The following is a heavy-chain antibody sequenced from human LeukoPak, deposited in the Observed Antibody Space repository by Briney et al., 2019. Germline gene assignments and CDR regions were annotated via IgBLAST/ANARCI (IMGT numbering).Heavy chain of an antibody. V-gene: IGHV3-7*01. CDR3: ARGAYYGSGSYEFFDY. CDR2: IKQDGSEK. CDR1: GFTFSSYW. Sequence: GGSLRLSCAASGFTFSSYWMSWVRQAPGKGLEWVANIKQDGSEKYYVDSVKGRFTISRDNAKNSLYLHMNSLRAEDTAVYYCARGAYYGSGSYEFFDYWGQGTLVTVSS. J-gene: IGHJ4*02. D-gene: IGHD3-10*01.